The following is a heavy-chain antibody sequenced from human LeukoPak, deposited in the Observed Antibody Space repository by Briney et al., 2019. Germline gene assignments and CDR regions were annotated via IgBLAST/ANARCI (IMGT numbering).Heavy chain of an antibody. CDR2: IYYSGST. CDR1: GGSISSYY. CDR3: ARDSVATDY. J-gene: IGHJ4*02. D-gene: IGHD6-19*01. Sequence: SETLSLTCTVSGGSISSYYWSWIRQPPGKGLEWIGYIYYSGSTNYNPSLKSRVTISIDTSKNQFSLKLSSVTAADTAVYYCARDSVATDYWGQGTLVTVSS. V-gene: IGHV4-59*12.